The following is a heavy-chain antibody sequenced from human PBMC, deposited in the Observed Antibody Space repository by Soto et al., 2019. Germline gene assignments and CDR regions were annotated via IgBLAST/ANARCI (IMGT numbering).Heavy chain of an antibody. V-gene: IGHV3-53*01. CDR3: ASLIARAAAFDI. CDR1: GLTVSSNY. D-gene: IGHD6-13*01. CDR2: IYSDGST. J-gene: IGHJ3*02. Sequence: PGGSLRLSCAASGLTVSSNYINWVRQAPGKGLEWVSLIYSDGSTYYADSVKGRFTISRDNSKNTVYLQMNSLRAEDTAVYYCASLIARAAAFDIWGRGTMVTVSS.